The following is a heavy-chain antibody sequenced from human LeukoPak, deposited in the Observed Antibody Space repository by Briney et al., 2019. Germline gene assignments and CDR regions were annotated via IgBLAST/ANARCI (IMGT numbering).Heavy chain of an antibody. CDR2: IWYDGSNK. Sequence: SGGSLRLSCAASGFTFSSYGMHWVRQAPGKGLEWVAVIWYDGSNKYYADSVKGRFTISRDNSKNTLYLQMNSLRAEDTAVYYCATNYYDSSGHYSSRYYFEYWGQGTLVTVSS. V-gene: IGHV3-33*01. D-gene: IGHD3-22*01. J-gene: IGHJ4*02. CDR3: ATNYYDSSGHYSSRYYFEY. CDR1: GFTFSSYG.